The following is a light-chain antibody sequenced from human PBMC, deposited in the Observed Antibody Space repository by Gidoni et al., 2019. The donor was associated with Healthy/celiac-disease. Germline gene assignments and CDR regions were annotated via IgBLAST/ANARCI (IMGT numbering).Light chain of an antibody. CDR1: LVISSY. J-gene: IGKJ2*01. V-gene: IGKV1-9*01. Sequence: DILLTQSPSFLSASVGDRVTTTGRASLVISSYLAWYQQKPGKAPKLLIYAASTVQSGVPSRFSGSGAGTEFTLTISSLQPEDFATYYCQQLNSYPPTFGQGTKLEIK. CDR3: QQLNSYPPT. CDR2: AAS.